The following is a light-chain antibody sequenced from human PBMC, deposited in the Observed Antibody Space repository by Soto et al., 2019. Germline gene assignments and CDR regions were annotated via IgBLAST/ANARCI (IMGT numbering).Light chain of an antibody. CDR2: HAS. Sequence: DVQMTQSTSTLPASVGYRVTITCLASQSISNWLAWYQQKPGTAPKVLIYHASNLQSGVPSRFSGSGSGTDFTLTISSLEPEDFAVYYCHQRQYWPPITFGQGTRLEIK. CDR3: HQRQYWPPIT. V-gene: IGKV1-5*01. CDR1: QSISNW. J-gene: IGKJ5*01.